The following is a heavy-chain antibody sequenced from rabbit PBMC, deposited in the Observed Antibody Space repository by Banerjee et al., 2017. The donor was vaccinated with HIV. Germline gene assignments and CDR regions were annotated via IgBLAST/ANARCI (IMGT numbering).Heavy chain of an antibody. D-gene: IGHD7-1*01. J-gene: IGHJ6*01. V-gene: IGHV1S40*01. CDR2: IYVGSSGTT. CDR3: ARDRDTGTVYYFDL. Sequence: QSLEESGGDLVKPGASLTLTCTVSGFSFSSGYDMCWVREAPGKGLEWIACIYVGSSGTTYYANWAKGRFTISKTSSTTVTLQMTSLTAADTATYFCARDRDTGTVYYFDLWGQGTLVTVS. CDR1: GFSFSSGYD.